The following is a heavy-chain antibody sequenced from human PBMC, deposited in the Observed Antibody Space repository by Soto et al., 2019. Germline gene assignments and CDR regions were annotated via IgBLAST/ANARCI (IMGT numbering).Heavy chain of an antibody. CDR1: GFTFSSYG. Sequence: PGGPLTLSCAASGFTFSSYGMHWFRQAPGKELEWVAVISYDGSNKYYADSVKGRFTISRDNSKNTLYLQMNSLRAEDTAVYYCAKERITIFPDGMDVWGQGTTVTVSS. V-gene: IGHV3-30*18. CDR3: AKERITIFPDGMDV. D-gene: IGHD3-3*01. J-gene: IGHJ6*02. CDR2: ISYDGSNK.